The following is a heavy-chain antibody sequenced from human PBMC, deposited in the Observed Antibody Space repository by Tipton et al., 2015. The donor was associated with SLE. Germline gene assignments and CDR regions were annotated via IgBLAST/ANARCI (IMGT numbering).Heavy chain of an antibody. Sequence: QLVQSGPEVKKPGASVKVSCKASGYTFTSYGISWVRRAPGQGLEWMGWINPNSGGTNYAQKFQGRVTMTRDTPISTAYMELSRLRSDDTAVYYCAREAGDRRWFDPWGQGTLVTVSS. CDR2: INPNSGGT. V-gene: IGHV1-2*02. CDR3: AREAGDRRWFDP. D-gene: IGHD7-27*01. J-gene: IGHJ5*02. CDR1: GYTFTSYG.